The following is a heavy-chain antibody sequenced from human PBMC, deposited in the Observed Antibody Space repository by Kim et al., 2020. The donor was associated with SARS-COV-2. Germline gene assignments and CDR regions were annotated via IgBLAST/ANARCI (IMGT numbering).Heavy chain of an antibody. Sequence: SVKVSCKASGDSFDNYGITWVRQAPGQGLEWMGRINPISGIVDYAQKFQGKVTITADKSTSTVDMELNSLKSEDTAVYYCARARYYGSGTYYTWFDPWGQGTLVTVSS. CDR2: INPISGIV. D-gene: IGHD3-10*01. CDR1: GDSFDNYG. J-gene: IGHJ5*02. V-gene: IGHV1-69*04. CDR3: ARARYYGSGTYYTWFDP.